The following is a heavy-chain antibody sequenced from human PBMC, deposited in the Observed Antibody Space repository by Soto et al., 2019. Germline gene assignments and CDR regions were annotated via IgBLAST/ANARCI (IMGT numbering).Heavy chain of an antibody. CDR3: ARDHAVAATDY. J-gene: IGHJ4*02. Sequence: AGGSLRLSCAVSGFTFSNYWMSWVRQAPGKGLEWVANIKPDGSDRYYVDSVKGRFTISRDNAEKSLYLQMNSLRAEDTAVYYCARDHAVAATDYWGQGTLVTVSS. V-gene: IGHV3-7*01. CDR1: GFTFSNYW. CDR2: IKPDGSDR. D-gene: IGHD6-13*01.